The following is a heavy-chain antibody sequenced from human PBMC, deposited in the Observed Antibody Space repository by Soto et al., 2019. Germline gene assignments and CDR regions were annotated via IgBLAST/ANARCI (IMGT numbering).Heavy chain of an antibody. CDR3: ARGPRIYAKTYFDY. CDR2: INHSGST. V-gene: IGHV4-34*01. J-gene: IGHJ4*02. Sequence: SETLSLTCAVYGVSFSGYYWSWIRQPPGKGLEWIGEINHSGSTNYNPSLKSRVTISVDTSKNQFSLKLSSVTAADTAVYYCARGPRIYAKTYFDYWGQGTLVTVSS. CDR1: GVSFSGYY. D-gene: IGHD2-2*01.